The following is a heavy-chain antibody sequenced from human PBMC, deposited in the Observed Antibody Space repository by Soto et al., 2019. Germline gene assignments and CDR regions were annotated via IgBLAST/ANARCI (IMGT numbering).Heavy chain of an antibody. J-gene: IGHJ6*02. CDR1: GFTFGGFY. V-gene: IGHV3-11*04. CDR2: ISGSGGII. D-gene: IGHD1-26*01. Sequence: QVQLVESGGGSVKPGGSLRLSCAASGFTFGGFYMGWIRQAPGRGLEWVSFISGSGGIIYLADSVKGRFAISRDNTKNSLYLQMNSLRVDDTAVYFCARAYLGRLPRRADYYYAMDVWGRGTTVTVSS. CDR3: ARAYLGRLPRRADYYYAMDV.